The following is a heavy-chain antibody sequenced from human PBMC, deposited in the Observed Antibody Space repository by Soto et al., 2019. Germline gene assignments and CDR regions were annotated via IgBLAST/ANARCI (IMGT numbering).Heavy chain of an antibody. J-gene: IGHJ6*01. CDR2: IKSKVDGGTA. D-gene: IGHD2-2*01. CDR3: TTLSYLYYDGMDV. V-gene: IGHV3-15*01. Sequence: SWISKKQSKGLEWLGRIKSKVDGGTADYVAATKGRFSISRDDLKNMLYLQMNSLKPDDTAVYYCTTLSYLYYDGMDVWGQGT.